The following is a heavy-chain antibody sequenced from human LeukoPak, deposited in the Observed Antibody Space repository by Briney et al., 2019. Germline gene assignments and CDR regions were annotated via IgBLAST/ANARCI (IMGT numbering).Heavy chain of an antibody. D-gene: IGHD3-10*01. CDR2: MNPNSGNT. V-gene: IGHV1-8*01. Sequence: PGASVKVSCKAPGYTFTTYDINWVRQATGQGLEWMGWMNPNSGNTGYAQKFQGRVTMTRNTSMSTAYMELSSLRSEDTAVYYCARANYYGSGKKDLDYWGQGTLVTVSS. J-gene: IGHJ4*02. CDR3: ARANYYGSGKKDLDY. CDR1: GYTFTTYD.